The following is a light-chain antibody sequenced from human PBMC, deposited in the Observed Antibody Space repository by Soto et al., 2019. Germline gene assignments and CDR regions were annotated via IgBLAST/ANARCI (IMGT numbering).Light chain of an antibody. Sequence: DIQMTQSPSSVSASVGDRVTLTCRASQGIGDRLAWYQQKPGKVPQLLIYFASTLGSGVPSRFSGSGSGTDFILTINTLQADDFATYYCQQYNSYSGTFGQGTKVDIK. CDR1: QGIGDR. CDR3: QQYNSYSGT. V-gene: IGKV1D-16*01. J-gene: IGKJ1*01. CDR2: FAS.